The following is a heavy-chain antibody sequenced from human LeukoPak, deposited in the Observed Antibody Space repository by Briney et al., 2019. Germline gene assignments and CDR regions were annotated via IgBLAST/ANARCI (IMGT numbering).Heavy chain of an antibody. CDR1: GFTFNNYE. CDR2: NIVSGGPM. D-gene: IGHD5-12*01. V-gene: IGHV3-48*03. J-gene: IGHJ3*01. CDR3: STWLRESSLSL. Sequence: GGSLRLSCAASGFTFNNYEVNWFRQAPGKGLEWISHNIVSGGPMYYSDSVKGRFVVSREPAKNSLYLQMNRLRNEDTATYYCSTWLRESSLSLWGQGTVVTVSS.